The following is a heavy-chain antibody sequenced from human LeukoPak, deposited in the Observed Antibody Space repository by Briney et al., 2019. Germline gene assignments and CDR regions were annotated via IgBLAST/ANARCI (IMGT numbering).Heavy chain of an antibody. J-gene: IGHJ4*02. CDR2: ISSSSSYI. Sequence: AGSLRLSCAASGFTFSSYSMNWVRQAPGKGLEWVSSISSSSSYIYYADSVKGRFTISRDNAKNSLYLQMNSLRAEDTAVYYCARRVAAQTYYFDYWGQGTLVTVSS. D-gene: IGHD2-15*01. CDR3: ARRVAAQTYYFDY. V-gene: IGHV3-21*01. CDR1: GFTFSSYS.